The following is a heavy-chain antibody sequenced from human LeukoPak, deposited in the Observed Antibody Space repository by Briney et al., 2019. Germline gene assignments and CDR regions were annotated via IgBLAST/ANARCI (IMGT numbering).Heavy chain of an antibody. CDR1: GGSISSDNYY. V-gene: IGHV4-61*02. CDR3: ARDGAHYYDSSGYYPYFDY. D-gene: IGHD3-22*01. CDR2: IYISGST. Sequence: SETLSLTCTVSGGSISSDNYYWSWIRQPAGKGLEWIGRIYISGSTNYNPSLQSRVTMSLDTSKNQFSLNLSSVTAADTAVYYCARDGAHYYDSSGYYPYFDYWGQGTLVTVSS. J-gene: IGHJ4*02.